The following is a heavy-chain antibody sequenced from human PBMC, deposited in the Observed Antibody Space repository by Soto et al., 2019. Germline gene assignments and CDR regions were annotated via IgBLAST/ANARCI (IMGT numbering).Heavy chain of an antibody. J-gene: IGHJ6*02. CDR3: ARGFLRYFDWGTRPRYYGMDV. D-gene: IGHD3-9*01. CDR1: GGSFSGYY. Sequence: TSETLSLTCAVYGGSFSGYYWSWIRQPPGKGLEWIGEINHSGSTNYNPSLKSRVTISVDTSKNQSSLKLSSVTAADTAVYYCARGFLRYFDWGTRPRYYGMDVWGQGTTVTVSS. V-gene: IGHV4-34*01. CDR2: INHSGST.